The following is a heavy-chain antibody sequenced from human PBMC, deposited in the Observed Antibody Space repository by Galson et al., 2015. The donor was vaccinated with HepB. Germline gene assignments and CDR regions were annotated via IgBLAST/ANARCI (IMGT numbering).Heavy chain of an antibody. CDR2: IDPSDSYT. Sequence: QSGAEVKKPGESLRISCKGSGYSFTSYWISWVRQMPGKGLEWMGRIDPSDSYTNYSPSFQGHVTISADKSISTAYLQWSSLKASDTAMYYCARHLGPGYCSSTSCLYFDYWGQGALVTVSS. CDR1: GYSFTSYW. J-gene: IGHJ4*02. V-gene: IGHV5-10-1*01. D-gene: IGHD2-2*01. CDR3: ARHLGPGYCSSTSCLYFDY.